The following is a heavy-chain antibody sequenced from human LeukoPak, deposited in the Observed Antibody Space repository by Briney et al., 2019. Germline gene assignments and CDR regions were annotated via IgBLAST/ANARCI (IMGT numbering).Heavy chain of an antibody. CDR3: ARDRIIDAFDI. Sequence: GGSLRLSCAASGFTFSSYEMNWVGQAPGKGVEGVSYISSRGSTIYYADSLKGRFTISRDNYKNTLYLQMNSLRAEDTAVYYCARDRIIDAFDIWGQGTMVTVSS. J-gene: IGHJ3*02. V-gene: IGHV3-48*03. D-gene: IGHD2/OR15-2a*01. CDR2: ISSRGSTI. CDR1: GFTFSSYE.